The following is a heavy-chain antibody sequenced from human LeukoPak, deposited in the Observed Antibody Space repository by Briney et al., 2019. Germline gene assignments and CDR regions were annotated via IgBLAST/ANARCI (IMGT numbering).Heavy chain of an antibody. CDR2: IRYDGSNK. V-gene: IGHV3-30*02. CDR3: ANGGGAYDVIDY. D-gene: IGHD3-16*01. CDR1: GFTFRSYG. Sequence: GGSLRLSCAASGFTFRSYGMHWVRQAPRKGLEWVAYIRYDGSNKFYTVSVKGRFTISRDNSKNTLYLQMNSLRSEDTGVYYCANGGGAYDVIDYWGQGTPVTVSS. J-gene: IGHJ4*02.